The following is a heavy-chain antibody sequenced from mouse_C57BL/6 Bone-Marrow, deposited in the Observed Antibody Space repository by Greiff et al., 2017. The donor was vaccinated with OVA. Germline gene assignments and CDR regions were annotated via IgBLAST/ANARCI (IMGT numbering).Heavy chain of an antibody. CDR1: GFTFSDAW. CDR2: IRNKANNHAT. D-gene: IGHD1-1*01. Sequence: EVKLVESGGGLVQPGGSMKLSCAASGFTFSDAWMDWVRQSPEKGLEWVAEIRNKANNHATYYAESVKGRFTISRDDSKSSVYLQMNSLRAEDTGIYYGTRARAYGSSDYYAMDYWGQGTSVTVSS. CDR3: TRARAYGSSDYYAMDY. V-gene: IGHV6-6*01. J-gene: IGHJ4*01.